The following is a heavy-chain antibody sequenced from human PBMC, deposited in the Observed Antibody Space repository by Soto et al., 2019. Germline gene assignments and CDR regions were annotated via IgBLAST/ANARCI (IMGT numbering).Heavy chain of an antibody. V-gene: IGHV4-34*01. Sequence: PLESLSLTCAVYGGSFSGYYWSWIRQPPGKGLEWIGEINHSGSTNYNPSLKSRVTISVETSKNQFSLKLSSVTAADTAVYYCAREGLMITFGGVIAYYGMHXWGQGTTVTVS. D-gene: IGHD3-16*02. J-gene: IGHJ6*02. CDR3: AREGLMITFGGVIAYYGMHX. CDR1: GGSFSGYY. CDR2: INHSGST.